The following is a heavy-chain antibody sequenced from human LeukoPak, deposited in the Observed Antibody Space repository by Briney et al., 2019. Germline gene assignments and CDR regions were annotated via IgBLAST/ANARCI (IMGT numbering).Heavy chain of an antibody. CDR2: INSDGSST. D-gene: IGHD2-21*02. V-gene: IGHV3-74*01. J-gene: IGHJ3*02. CDR3: ARDGVVVTAIYDAFDI. CDR1: GFTFSSYW. Sequence: GGSLRLSCAASGFTFSSYWMHWVRQAPGQGLVLVSRINSDGSSTSYADSVKGRFTISRDNAKNTLYLQMNSLRAEDTAVYYCARDGVVVTAIYDAFDIWGQGTMVTVSS.